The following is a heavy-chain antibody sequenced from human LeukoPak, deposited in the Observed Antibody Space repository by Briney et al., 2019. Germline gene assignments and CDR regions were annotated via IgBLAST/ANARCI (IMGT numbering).Heavy chain of an antibody. CDR3: ARHAPAGENFDP. J-gene: IGHJ5*02. Sequence: WIRQPPGKGLEWIGSIYYSGSTYYNPSLKSRVTISVDTSKNQFSLKLSSVTAADTAVYYCARHAPAGENFDPWGQGTLGTVSS. CDR2: IYYSGST. D-gene: IGHD6-13*01. V-gene: IGHV4-39*01.